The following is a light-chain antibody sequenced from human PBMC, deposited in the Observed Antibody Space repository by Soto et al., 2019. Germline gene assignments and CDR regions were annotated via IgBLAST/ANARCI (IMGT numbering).Light chain of an antibody. CDR3: QQYVKSPQSTQT. J-gene: IGKJ1*01. CDR2: GAS. V-gene: IGKV3-20*01. Sequence: EIVLTQSPGTLSLSPGERATLSCRPSQSVNSAYLAWYQQKPGQAPRLLIYGASSRATGIPDRFSGSGSGTGFTLTISRLEPEDFAVYYCQQYVKSPQSTQTFGQGTKVEIK. CDR1: QSVNSAY.